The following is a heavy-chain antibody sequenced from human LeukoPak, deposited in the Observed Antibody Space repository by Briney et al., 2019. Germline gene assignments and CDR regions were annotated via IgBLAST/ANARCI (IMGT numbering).Heavy chain of an antibody. CDR2: IIPILSII. J-gene: IGHJ3*01. CDR1: EGTFSTYT. V-gene: IGHV1-69*02. Sequence: SVKVSCKASEGTFSTYTISWVRQAPGQGLECMGRIIPILSIIHYAQNFQGRVTITADKSTTTSYMELSSLRSEDTAVYYCARSGWHCSSTSCYDFDLWGQGTLVAVSS. D-gene: IGHD2-2*01. CDR3: ARSGWHCSSTSCYDFDL.